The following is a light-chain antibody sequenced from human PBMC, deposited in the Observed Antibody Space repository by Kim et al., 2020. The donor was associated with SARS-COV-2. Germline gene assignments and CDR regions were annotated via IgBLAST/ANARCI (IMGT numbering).Light chain of an antibody. V-gene: IGLV2-11*03. Sequence: GQSVTISCAWSRRDVGGYNSVSWSQQPPGEAPILIIYDVTKRPSGVPARFSGSKSGNTASLTISGLQAEDEAHYYCCSYAGDFSVLFGEGTQLTVL. CDR1: RRDVGGYNS. CDR3: CSYAGDFSVL. J-gene: IGLJ2*01. CDR2: DVT.